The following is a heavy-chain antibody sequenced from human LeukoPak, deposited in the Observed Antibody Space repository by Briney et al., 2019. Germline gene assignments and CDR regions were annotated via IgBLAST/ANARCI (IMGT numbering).Heavy chain of an antibody. D-gene: IGHD3-10*01. J-gene: IGHJ4*02. Sequence: SETLSLTCAVYGGSFSGYYWSWIRQPPGKGLEWIGEINHSGSTNYNPSLKSRVTISVDTSKNQFSLKLSSVTAADTAVYYCARGHYGSGGYYQARYYFDYWGQGTLVTVSS. CDR2: INHSGST. CDR1: GGSFSGYY. V-gene: IGHV4-34*01. CDR3: ARGHYGSGGYYQARYYFDY.